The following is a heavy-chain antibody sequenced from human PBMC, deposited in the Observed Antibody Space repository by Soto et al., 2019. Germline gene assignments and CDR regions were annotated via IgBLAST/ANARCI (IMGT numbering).Heavy chain of an antibody. CDR2: IIPIFGTA. D-gene: IGHD3-22*01. Sequence: QVQLVQSGAEVKKPGSSVKVSCKASGGTFSSCTISWVRHAPGQGLEWMAGIIPIFGTANYAQKFQGRVTITADESTSTAYMELSSLRSEDTAVYYCARPTRYYYDSSGQSAWFDPWGQGTLVTVSS. J-gene: IGHJ5*02. CDR3: ARPTRYYYDSSGQSAWFDP. V-gene: IGHV1-69*12. CDR1: GGTFSSCT.